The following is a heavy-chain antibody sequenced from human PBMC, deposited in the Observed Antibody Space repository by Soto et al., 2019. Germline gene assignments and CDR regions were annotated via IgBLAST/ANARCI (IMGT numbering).Heavy chain of an antibody. CDR2: ISYTSSYT. Sequence: GGSLRLSCVASGFTFSDHYMSWIRQAPGKGLEWISYISYTSSYTNYADSVKGRFTISRDNAKNSTYLQINSLRGEDTAVYYCVRGGPRPIDHWGQGTLVTVPQ. CDR3: VRGGPRPIDH. CDR1: GFTFSDHY. J-gene: IGHJ4*02. V-gene: IGHV3-11*05.